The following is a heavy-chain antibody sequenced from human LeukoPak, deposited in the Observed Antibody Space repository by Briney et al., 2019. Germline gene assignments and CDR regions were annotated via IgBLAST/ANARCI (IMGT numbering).Heavy chain of an antibody. CDR1: GGSISSYY. J-gene: IGHJ4*02. CDR2: IYYSGST. Sequence: SETLSLTCTVSGGSISSYYWSWIRQPPGKGLEWIGYIYYSGSTNYNPSLKSRVTISVDTSKNQFSLKLSSATAADTAVYYCARGPPLTQVAAPTVELYFDYWGQGTLVTVSS. V-gene: IGHV4-59*01. CDR3: ARGPPLTQVAAPTVELYFDY. D-gene: IGHD6-13*01.